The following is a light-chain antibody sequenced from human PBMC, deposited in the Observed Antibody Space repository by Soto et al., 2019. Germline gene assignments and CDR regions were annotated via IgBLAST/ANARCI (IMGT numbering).Light chain of an antibody. CDR3: CSYAGNLDVV. CDR2: DVT. V-gene: IGLV2-11*01. CDR1: RSDVGAYNY. J-gene: IGLJ2*01. Sequence: QSVLTQPRSVSGSPGQSVTISCTGTRSDVGAYNYVSWYQHHPGKAPKLMIYDVTKRPSGVPDRFSGSKSGNTASLTISGLQAEDEADFYCCSYAGNLDVVFGGGTKVTVL.